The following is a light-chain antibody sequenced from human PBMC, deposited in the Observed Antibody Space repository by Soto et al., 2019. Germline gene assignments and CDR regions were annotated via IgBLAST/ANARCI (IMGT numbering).Light chain of an antibody. CDR1: ISDVGGYNF. V-gene: IGLV2-14*03. CDR3: GLFTGTIYV. J-gene: IGLJ1*01. CDR2: DVS. Sequence: QSALTQPASVSGSPGQSITISCTGTISDVGGYNFVSWYQQYPGKAPKLVICDVSNRPSGVSNRFSGSKSGNTASLPISGLQAEDEDDYYCGLFTGTIYVSGTGTKVPVL.